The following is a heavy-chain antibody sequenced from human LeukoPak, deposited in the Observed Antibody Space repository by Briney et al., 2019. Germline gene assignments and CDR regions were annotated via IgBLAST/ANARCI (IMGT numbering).Heavy chain of an antibody. CDR1: GFTFSNYA. V-gene: IGHV3-23*01. Sequence: PGGSLRLSCAASGFTFSNYAMNWVRLAPGKGLEWVSVISSGGGTTYYSDSVKGRFIISRDNSKNMLYLQMNSLRVDDTALYYCAKAGIAVPATPEYCGQGTLVTVSS. D-gene: IGHD6-19*01. CDR2: ISSGGGTT. CDR3: AKAGIAVPATPEY. J-gene: IGHJ4*02.